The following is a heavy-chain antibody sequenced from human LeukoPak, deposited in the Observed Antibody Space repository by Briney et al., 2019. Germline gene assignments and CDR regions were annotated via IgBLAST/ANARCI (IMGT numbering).Heavy chain of an antibody. V-gene: IGHV4-34*01. J-gene: IGHJ4*02. CDR1: GGSFSGYY. CDR3: ARGQQQLDYYFDY. D-gene: IGHD6-13*01. CDR2: INHSGST. Sequence: SETLSLTCAVYGGSFSGYYWSWIRQPPGKGLEWIGEINHSGSTNYNPSLKSRVTISVDTSKSQFSLKLSSVTAADTAVYYYARGQQQLDYYFDYWGQGTLVTVSS.